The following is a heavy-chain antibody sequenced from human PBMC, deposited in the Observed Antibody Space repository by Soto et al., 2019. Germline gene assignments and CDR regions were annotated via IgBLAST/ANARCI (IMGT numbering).Heavy chain of an antibody. CDR1: GFTLTSFG. CDR2: ISASGTSM. CDR3: AKRGDTTSWYWFDP. D-gene: IGHD6-13*01. Sequence: EVQLLDYGGGLVQPGGSLRLSCAASGFTLTSFGMSWVRQAPGKGLEWVSSISASGTSMYYAKSVEGRFTISRDTSKTTLYLQMNSLRAEDTAVYYCAKRGDTTSWYWFDPWGQGALVTVSS. J-gene: IGHJ5*02. V-gene: IGHV3-23*01.